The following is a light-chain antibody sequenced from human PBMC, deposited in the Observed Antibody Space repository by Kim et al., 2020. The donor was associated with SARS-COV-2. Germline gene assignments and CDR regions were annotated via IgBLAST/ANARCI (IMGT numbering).Light chain of an antibody. CDR2: RAS. CDR1: QSISSW. Sequence: ASVGDRVTITCRASQSISSWLAWYQQKPGKAPNLLIYRASSLESGVPSRFSGSGSGTEFTLTINSLQPDDFATYYCQQYNSYPLTFGGGTKVDIK. V-gene: IGKV1-5*03. J-gene: IGKJ4*01. CDR3: QQYNSYPLT.